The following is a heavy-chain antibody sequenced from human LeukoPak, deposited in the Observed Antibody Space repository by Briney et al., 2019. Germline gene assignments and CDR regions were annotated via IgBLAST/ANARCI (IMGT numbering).Heavy chain of an antibody. D-gene: IGHD3-22*01. V-gene: IGHV3-7*01. CDR3: VRDSYSRDLDY. J-gene: IGHJ4*02. CDR1: AFTFSSYW. CDR2: IKEDGSEQ. Sequence: GGSLRLSCAASAFTFSSYWMSWVRQAPGKELEWVANIKEDGSEQYYVDSLKGRFTISRDNAKNSLYQQMNSLRAEDTAVYYCVRDSYSRDLDYWGQGTLVTVSS.